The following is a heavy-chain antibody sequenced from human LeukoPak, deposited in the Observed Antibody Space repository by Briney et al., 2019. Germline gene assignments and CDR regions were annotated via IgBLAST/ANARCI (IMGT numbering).Heavy chain of an antibody. J-gene: IGHJ4*02. D-gene: IGHD6-19*01. CDR1: GYTFTSYY. Sequence: ASVKVSCKASGYTFTSYYMHWVRQAPGQGLEWMGIINPSGGSTSYAQKLQGRVTMTTDTSTSTAYMELRSLRSDDTAVYYCARVAISSGWYGRAIDYWGQGTLVTVSS. V-gene: IGHV1-46*01. CDR3: ARVAISSGWYGRAIDY. CDR2: INPSGGST.